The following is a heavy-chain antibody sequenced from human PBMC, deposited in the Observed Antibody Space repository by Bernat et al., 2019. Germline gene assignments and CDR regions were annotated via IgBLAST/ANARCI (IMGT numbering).Heavy chain of an antibody. CDR1: GFTFSSYE. V-gene: IGHV3-48*03. J-gene: IGHJ4*02. CDR2: ISSSGSTI. CDR3: ARNLAAAGPAGFDY. Sequence: EVQLVESGGGLVQPGGSLRLSCAASGFTFSSYEMNWVRQAPGKGLEWVSYISSSGSTIYYADSVKGGFTISRDNAKNSLYLQMNSLRAEDTAVYYCARNLAAAGPAGFDYWGQGTLVTVSS. D-gene: IGHD6-13*01.